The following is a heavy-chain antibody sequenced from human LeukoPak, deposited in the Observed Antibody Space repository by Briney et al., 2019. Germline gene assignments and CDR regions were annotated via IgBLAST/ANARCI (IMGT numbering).Heavy chain of an antibody. Sequence: GGSLRLSCAASGFSFSRYGMHWVRQAPGKGLEWVAYIQYDGSNEQYANSVKGRFSISRDSSKNTLYLQMNSLRAEDTAVYYCAKDRCSNGIGCFYYYMDVWAKGPRSPSP. D-gene: IGHD2-8*01. CDR2: IQYDGSNE. V-gene: IGHV3-30*02. J-gene: IGHJ6*03. CDR1: GFSFSRYG. CDR3: AKDRCSNGIGCFYYYMDV.